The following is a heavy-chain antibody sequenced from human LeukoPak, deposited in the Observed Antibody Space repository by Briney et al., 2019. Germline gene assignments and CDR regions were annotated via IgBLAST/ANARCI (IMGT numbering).Heavy chain of an antibody. V-gene: IGHV4-34*01. J-gene: IGHJ4*02. CDR3: ARGSTAARLNYFDY. Sequence: SETLSLTCAVYGGSFSGYYWSWIRQPPGKGLEWIGEINHSGSTNYNPSLKSRVTISVDTSKNQFSLKLSSVTAADTAVYYCARGSTAARLNYFDYWGQGTLVTVSS. CDR2: INHSGST. D-gene: IGHD6-6*01. CDR1: GGSFSGYY.